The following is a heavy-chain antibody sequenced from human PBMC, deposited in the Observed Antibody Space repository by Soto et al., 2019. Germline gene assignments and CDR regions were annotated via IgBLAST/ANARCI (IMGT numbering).Heavy chain of an antibody. Sequence: PGGSLRLSCAASGFTFSSYAMSWVRQAPGKGLEWVSAISGSGGSTYYADSVKGRVTISRDNSKNTLYLQMNNLRAEDTAVYYCAKVRYSSSWYGRDYFDYWGQGTLVTVSS. V-gene: IGHV3-23*01. CDR2: ISGSGGST. J-gene: IGHJ4*02. D-gene: IGHD6-13*01. CDR1: GFTFSSYA. CDR3: AKVRYSSSWYGRDYFDY.